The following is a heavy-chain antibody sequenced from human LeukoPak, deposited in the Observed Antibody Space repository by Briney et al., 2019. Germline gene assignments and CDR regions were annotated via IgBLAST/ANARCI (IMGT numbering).Heavy chain of an antibody. CDR1: GFTFSSYW. J-gene: IGHJ5*02. CDR3: ARGASDFDWLFPTNNWFDP. Sequence: GGSLRLSCAASGFTFSSYWMHWVRQAPGKGLVWVSRINSDGSSTSYADSVKGRFTISRDNAKNTLYLQMNSLRAEDTAVYYCARGASDFDWLFPTNNWFDPWGQGTLVTVSS. D-gene: IGHD3-9*01. CDR2: INSDGSST. V-gene: IGHV3-74*01.